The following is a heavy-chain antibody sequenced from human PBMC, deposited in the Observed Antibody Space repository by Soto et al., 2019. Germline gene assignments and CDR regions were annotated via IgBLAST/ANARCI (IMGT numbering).Heavy chain of an antibody. V-gene: IGHV3-23*01. Sequence: ETLSLTCTVSGGSISSSSYYWGWIRQPPGKGLEWVSVISGSDWVSVISANGGSTNYADSVKGRFTISRDSSKNTLYLQMNNLRAEDTAVYYCARLPRASYYYYYGMDVWGQGTTVTVSS. CDR2: ISGSDWVSVISANGGST. CDR1: GGSISSSSYY. CDR3: ARLPRASYYYYYGMDV. J-gene: IGHJ6*02. D-gene: IGHD3-16*01.